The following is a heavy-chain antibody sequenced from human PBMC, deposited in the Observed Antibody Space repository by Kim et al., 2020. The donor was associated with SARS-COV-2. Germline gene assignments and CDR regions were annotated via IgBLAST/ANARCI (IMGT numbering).Heavy chain of an antibody. CDR1: GDSVSSNSAA. CDR2: TYYRSKWYN. Sequence: SQTLSLTCAISGDSVSSNSAAWNWIRQSPSRGLEWLGRTYYRSKWYNDYAVSVKSRITINPDTSKNHFSLQLNSVTPEDTAVYYCARDNGWFGELLIDYWGQGTLVTVSS. V-gene: IGHV6-1*01. D-gene: IGHD3-10*01. J-gene: IGHJ4*02. CDR3: ARDNGWFGELLIDY.